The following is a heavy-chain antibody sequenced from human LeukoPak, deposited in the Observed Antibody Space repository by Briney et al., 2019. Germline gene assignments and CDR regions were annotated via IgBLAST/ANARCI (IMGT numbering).Heavy chain of an antibody. CDR1: GFTFSSYS. CDR3: ARDSIIAVGAGVDY. D-gene: IGHD6-19*01. J-gene: IGHJ4*02. CDR2: ISSSSSYI. V-gene: IGHV3-21*01. Sequence: PGGSLRLSCAASGFTFSSYSMNWVRQAPGKGLEWVSSISSSSSYIYYADSVKGRFTISRDNAKNSLYLQMNSLRAEDTAVYYCARDSIIAVGAGVDYWGQGTLVTVSS.